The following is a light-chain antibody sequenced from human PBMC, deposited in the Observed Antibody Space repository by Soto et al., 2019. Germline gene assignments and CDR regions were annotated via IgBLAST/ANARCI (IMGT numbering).Light chain of an antibody. Sequence: SVLPQPRSVSGSPGQSVTISCTGTSSDVGGYNYVSWYQQHPGKAPKLMIYDVSKRPSGVPDRFSGSKSGNTASLTISGLQAEDEADYYCCSYAGSYIPYVFGTGTKVTVL. J-gene: IGLJ1*01. CDR3: CSYAGSYIPYV. V-gene: IGLV2-11*01. CDR1: SSDVGGYNY. CDR2: DVS.